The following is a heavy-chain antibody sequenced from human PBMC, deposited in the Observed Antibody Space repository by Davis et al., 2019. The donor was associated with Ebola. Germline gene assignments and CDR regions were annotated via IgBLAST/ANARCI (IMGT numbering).Heavy chain of an antibody. V-gene: IGHV1-2*02. Sequence: AASVKVSCKASGYTFTGYYMHWVRQATGQGLEWMGWMNPNSGNTGYALNFKGRVTMTRDTSISTAYMELSRLRSDDTAVYYCSRIVAAMINWFDPWGQGTLVTVSS. J-gene: IGHJ5*02. CDR3: SRIVAAMINWFDP. D-gene: IGHD2-2*01. CDR1: GYTFTGYY. CDR2: MNPNSGNT.